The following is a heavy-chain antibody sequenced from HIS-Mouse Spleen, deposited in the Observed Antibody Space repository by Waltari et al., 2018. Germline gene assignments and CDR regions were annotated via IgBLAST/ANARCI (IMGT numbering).Heavy chain of an antibody. CDR2: IYYSGST. Sequence: QVQLQESGPGLVKPSETLSLTCTVSGGSISSYYWSWIRQPPGKGLEWIGYIYYSGSTNYSPSRKSRVTISVDTSKNQFSLKLSSVTAADTAVYYCAAGIAAAGDFDYWGQGTLVTVSS. J-gene: IGHJ4*02. D-gene: IGHD6-13*01. CDR3: AAGIAAAGDFDY. CDR1: GGSISSYY. V-gene: IGHV4-59*01.